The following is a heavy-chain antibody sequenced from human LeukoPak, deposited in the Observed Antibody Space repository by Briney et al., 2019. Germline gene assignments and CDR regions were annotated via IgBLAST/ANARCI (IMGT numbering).Heavy chain of an antibody. J-gene: IGHJ4*02. D-gene: IGHD5-18*01. CDR2: INHSGST. CDR1: GGSFSGYY. Sequence: PSETLSLTCAVYGGSFSGYYWSWIRQPPGKGLEWIGEINHSGSTNYNPSLKSRVTISVDTSKNQFSLKLSSVTAADTAVYYCARMIQAYFDYWGQGTLVTVSS. V-gene: IGHV4-34*01. CDR3: ARMIQAYFDY.